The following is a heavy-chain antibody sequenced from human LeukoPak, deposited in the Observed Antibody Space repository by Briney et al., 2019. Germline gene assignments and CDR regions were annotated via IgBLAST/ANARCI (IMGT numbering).Heavy chain of an antibody. V-gene: IGHV4-59*01. CDR3: ARSLGYCSGGSCYSGNYPGYWFDP. CDR2: IYYSGNT. D-gene: IGHD2-15*01. J-gene: IGHJ5*02. CDR1: GGSIRTYY. Sequence: SETLSLTCIVSGGSIRTYYWSWIRQPPGKGLEWIGYIYYSGNTNYNPSLQSRVTISVDTSKNQFSLKLSSVTAADTAVCYCARSLGYCSGGSCYSGNYPGYWFDPWGQGTLVTVSS.